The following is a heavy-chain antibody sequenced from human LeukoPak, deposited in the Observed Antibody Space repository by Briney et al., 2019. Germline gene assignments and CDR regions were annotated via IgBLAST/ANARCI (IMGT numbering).Heavy chain of an antibody. CDR3: ANPPGRYCSGGSCPIESN. D-gene: IGHD2-15*01. V-gene: IGHV3-23*01. Sequence: PGGSLRLSCAASGFTFSSYAMSSVRQAPGKRLEWVTAISGSGGSTYYADSVKGRFTISRDNSKTTLYLQMNSLRAEDTAVYYCANPPGRYCSGGSCPIESNWGQGTLVTVSS. J-gene: IGHJ4*02. CDR2: ISGSGGST. CDR1: GFTFSSYA.